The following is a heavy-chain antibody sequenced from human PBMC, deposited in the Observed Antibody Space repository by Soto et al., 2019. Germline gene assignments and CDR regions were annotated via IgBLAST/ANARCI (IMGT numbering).Heavy chain of an antibody. CDR2: IYYSGST. CDR3: ALSMTYYYDSSGSERAGPWFDP. CDR1: GGSVSSGSYY. V-gene: IGHV4-61*01. J-gene: IGHJ5*02. Sequence: SETLCLTCTVSGGSVSSGSYYCSWIRQPPGKGLEWIGYIYYSGSTNYNPSLKSRVTISVDTSKNQFSLKLSSVTAADTAVYYCALSMTYYYDSSGSERAGPWFDPWGQGTLVTVSS. D-gene: IGHD3-22*01.